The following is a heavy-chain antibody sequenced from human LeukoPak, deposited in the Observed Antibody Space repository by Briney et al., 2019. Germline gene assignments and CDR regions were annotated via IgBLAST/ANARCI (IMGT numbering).Heavy chain of an antibody. D-gene: IGHD3-22*01. CDR3: AKRPMKYYDSSGFFDY. CDR1: GFTFSSYA. CDR2: ISGSGGST. V-gene: IGHV3-23*01. J-gene: IGHJ4*02. Sequence: PGGSLRLCCAASGFTFSSYAMSWVRQAPGKGLEWVSAISGSGGSTYYADSVKGRFTISRDNSKNTLYLQMNSLRAEDTAVYYCAKRPMKYYDSSGFFDYWGQGTLVTVSS.